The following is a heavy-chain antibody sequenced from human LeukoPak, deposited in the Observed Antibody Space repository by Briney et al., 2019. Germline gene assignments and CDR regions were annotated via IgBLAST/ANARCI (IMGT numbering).Heavy chain of an antibody. CDR2: ISGGKI. CDR1: GFTLSSYA. CDR3: AKGDCTSTSCYGFYGMDV. D-gene: IGHD2-2*01. J-gene: IGHJ6*02. Sequence: PGGSLRLSCAASGFTLSSYAMSWVRQAPGKGLEWVSIISGGKIYYADSVKGRFTISRDDSRNTLYLQMNSLRAEDTAIYYCAKGDCTSTSCYGFYGMDVWGQGTTVTVSS. V-gene: IGHV3-23*01.